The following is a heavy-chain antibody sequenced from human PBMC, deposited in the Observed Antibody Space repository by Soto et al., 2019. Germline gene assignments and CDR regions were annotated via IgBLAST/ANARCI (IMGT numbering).Heavy chain of an antibody. CDR2: FDPEDGET. Sequence: ASVKVSWKVSGYTLTELSMHWVRQAPGKGLEWMGGFDPEDGETIYAQKFQGRVTMTEDTSTDTAYMELSSLRSEDTAVYYCATHSRGLYGSYYIFYYYGMDVWGQGTTVTVSS. CDR3: ATHSRGLYGSYYIFYYYGMDV. D-gene: IGHD1-26*01. V-gene: IGHV1-24*01. J-gene: IGHJ6*02. CDR1: GYTLTELS.